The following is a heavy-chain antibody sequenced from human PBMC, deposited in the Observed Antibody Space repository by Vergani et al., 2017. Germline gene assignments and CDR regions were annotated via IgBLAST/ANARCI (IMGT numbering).Heavy chain of an antibody. V-gene: IGHV2-5*01. Sequence: QITLKESGPTLVKPKQTLTLTCTFSGFSLSASAVGVGWIRQPPGKALEWLALIYWNDDKRYSPSLKSRLTITKETSKNQVVLTMTDMDPVDTATYYCARMCYDFWSGYYSAFDIWGQGTMVTVSS. CDR2: IYWNDDK. J-gene: IGHJ3*02. D-gene: IGHD3-3*01. CDR1: GFSLSASAVG. CDR3: ARMCYDFWSGYYSAFDI.